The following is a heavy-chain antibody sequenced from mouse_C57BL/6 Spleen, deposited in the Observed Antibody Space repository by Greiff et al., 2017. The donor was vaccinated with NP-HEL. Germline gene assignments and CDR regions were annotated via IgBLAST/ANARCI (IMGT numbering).Heavy chain of an antibody. D-gene: IGHD2-3*01. J-gene: IGHJ1*03. Sequence: VQLQQPGAELVKPGASVKLSCKASGYTFTSYWMHWVKQRPGQGLEWIGMIHPNSGSTNYNEKFKSKATLTVDKSSSTAYMQLSSLTSEDSAVYYWAREGDGYYVWYFDVWGTGTTVTVSS. V-gene: IGHV1-64*01. CDR1: GYTFTSYW. CDR2: IHPNSGST. CDR3: AREGDGYYVWYFDV.